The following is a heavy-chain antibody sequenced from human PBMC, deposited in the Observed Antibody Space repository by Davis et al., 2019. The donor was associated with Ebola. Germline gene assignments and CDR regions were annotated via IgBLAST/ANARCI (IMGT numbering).Heavy chain of an antibody. CDR1: GFTFSSYA. D-gene: IGHD3-3*01. J-gene: IGHJ6*04. CDR3: AKGSVTIFGVAPDYYGMDV. Sequence: GESLKISCAASGFTFSSYAMSWVRQAPGKGLEWVSTLGLSADTYYADSVKGRFTISRDNSKNTLYLQMNSLRAEDTAVYYCAKGSVTIFGVAPDYYGMDVWGKGTTVTVSS. CDR2: LGLSADT. V-gene: IGHV3-23*01.